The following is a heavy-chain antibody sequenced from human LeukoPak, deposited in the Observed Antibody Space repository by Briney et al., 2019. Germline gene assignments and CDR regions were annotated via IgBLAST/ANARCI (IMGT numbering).Heavy chain of an antibody. Sequence: GGSLRLSCAASGFTFSSYGMSWVRQAPGKGLEWVSAISGSGENTFYADSVKGRFTFSRDNSNNTLFLQMNSLRVEDTAVYYCAKEAYYDLWSGHYKGGLDSWGPGTPVTVSS. V-gene: IGHV3-23*01. D-gene: IGHD3-3*01. CDR2: ISGSGENT. J-gene: IGHJ4*02. CDR3: AKEAYYDLWSGHYKGGLDS. CDR1: GFTFSSYG.